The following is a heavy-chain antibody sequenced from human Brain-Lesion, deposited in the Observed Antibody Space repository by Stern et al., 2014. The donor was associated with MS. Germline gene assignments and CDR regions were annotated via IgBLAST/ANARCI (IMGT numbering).Heavy chain of an antibody. Sequence: QVQLQESGPGLVKPSGTLSLTCAVSGGSISSSNWWSWVRQPPGKGLEWIGESDHSGSTIYNPSLKSRVTVSVDKSKNRFSLTPWSGTAADTAVYFCARFPASRPHVFDSWGQGTLVTVSS. J-gene: IGHJ4*02. V-gene: IGHV4-4*02. CDR2: SDHSGST. CDR3: ARFPASRPHVFDS. D-gene: IGHD6-13*01. CDR1: GGSISSSNW.